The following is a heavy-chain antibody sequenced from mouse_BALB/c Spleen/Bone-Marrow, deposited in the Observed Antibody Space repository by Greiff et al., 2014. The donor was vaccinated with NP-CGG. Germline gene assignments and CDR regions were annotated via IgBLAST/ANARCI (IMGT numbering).Heavy chain of an antibody. D-gene: IGHD2-2*01. V-gene: IGHV1-15*01. CDR1: GYKFTDYE. J-gene: IGHJ4*01. Sequence: QVQLQQSGAELVRPGASVTLSCKASGYKFTDYEMHWVKQTPVHGLEWTGSIDPETGGTAYNQNFKGKATLTADRSSTTAYMELRSLTSEDSAVYYCTREGIYFGYDVPMDYWGQGTPVTVSS. CDR2: IDPETGGT. CDR3: TREGIYFGYDVPMDY.